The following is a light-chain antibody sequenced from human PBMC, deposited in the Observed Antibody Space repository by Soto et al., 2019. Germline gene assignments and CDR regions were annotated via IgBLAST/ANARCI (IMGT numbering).Light chain of an antibody. CDR3: EQDGSSPST. CDR2: GAS. CDR1: QSGNNNY. V-gene: IGKV3-20*01. J-gene: IGKJ3*01. Sequence: EMVLTQSPGTLALSPGERATLSCSASQSGNNNYLTWYQQKRGQAPRVLIHGASSSAPVIPDTFSGRGSWTDFTLTITRLEPEAFALSYCEQDGSSPSTFGPGTIVGIK.